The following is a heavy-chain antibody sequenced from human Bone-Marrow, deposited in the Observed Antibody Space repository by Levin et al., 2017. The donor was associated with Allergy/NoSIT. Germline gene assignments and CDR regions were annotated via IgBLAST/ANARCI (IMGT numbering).Heavy chain of an antibody. CDR1: GNTFNIYA. CDR3: AVGTAATGVIDY. J-gene: IGHJ4*02. CDR2: FNPNTRNP. Sequence: GESLKISCKASGNTFNIYAMNWVRQAPGQGLEWMGYFNPNTRNPTYGQAFSGRFVFSFDTSVSTAYLQITSLRGEDTGLYFCAVGTAATGVIDYWGQGTLVTVSS. V-gene: IGHV7-4-1*02. D-gene: IGHD2-15*01.